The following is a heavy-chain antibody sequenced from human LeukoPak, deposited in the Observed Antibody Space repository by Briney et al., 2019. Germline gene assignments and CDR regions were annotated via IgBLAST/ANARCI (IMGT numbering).Heavy chain of an antibody. CDR1: GGSFSGYY. CDR3: ARGLRYFDWLSKPRYYFDY. V-gene: IGHV4-34*01. D-gene: IGHD3-9*01. Sequence: SETLSLTCAVYGGSFSGYYWSWIRQPPGKGLEWIGEINHSGSTNYNPSLKSRVTISVDTSKNQFSLKLSSVTAADTAVYYCARGLRYFDWLSKPRYYFDYWGQGTLVTVSS. CDR2: INHSGST. J-gene: IGHJ4*02.